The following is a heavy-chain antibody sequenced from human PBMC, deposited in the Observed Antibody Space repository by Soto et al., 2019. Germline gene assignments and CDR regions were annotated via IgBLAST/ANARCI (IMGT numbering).Heavy chain of an antibody. Sequence: QLQLQESGSGLVKPSQTLSLTCAVSGGSISSGGYSWSWIRQPPGKGLEWIGYIYHSGSTYYNPSLKSRVTXLVPRXXNQFSLKLSSVTAADTAVYYCARDYGDYVMGAFDIWGQGTMVTVSS. V-gene: IGHV4-30-2*01. D-gene: IGHD4-17*01. CDR1: GGSISSGGYS. CDR2: IYHSGST. J-gene: IGHJ3*02. CDR3: ARDYGDYVMGAFDI.